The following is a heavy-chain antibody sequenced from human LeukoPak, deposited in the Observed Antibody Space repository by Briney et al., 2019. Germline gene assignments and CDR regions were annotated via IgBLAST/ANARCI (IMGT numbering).Heavy chain of an antibody. CDR1: GGSVSSGSYY. Sequence: SETLSLTCTVSGGSVSSGSYYWSWIRQPPGKGLEWIGYIYYSGSTNYNPSLKSRVTISVDTSKNQFSLKLGSVTAADTAVYYCARVNDCSSTSCLLYYYYGMDVWGQGTTVTVSS. J-gene: IGHJ6*02. D-gene: IGHD2-2*01. CDR2: IYYSGST. CDR3: ARVNDCSSTSCLLYYYYGMDV. V-gene: IGHV4-61*01.